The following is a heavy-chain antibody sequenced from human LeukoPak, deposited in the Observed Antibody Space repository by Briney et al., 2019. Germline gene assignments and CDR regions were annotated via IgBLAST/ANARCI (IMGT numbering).Heavy chain of an antibody. CDR1: GFTFSSYG. CDR3: AKDREYSSGWPRVDY. D-gene: IGHD6-19*01. J-gene: IGHJ4*02. CDR2: IRCDGSNK. V-gene: IGHV3-30*02. Sequence: PGGSLRLSCAASGFTFSSYGMHWVRQAPAKGLERVTFIRCDGSNKYYADSVKGRFTISRDNSKNTLYLQMNSLRAEDTAVYYCAKDREYSSGWPRVDYWGQGTLVTVSS.